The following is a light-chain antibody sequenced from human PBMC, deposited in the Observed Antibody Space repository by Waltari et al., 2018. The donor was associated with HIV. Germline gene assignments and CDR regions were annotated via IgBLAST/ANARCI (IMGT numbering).Light chain of an antibody. Sequence: QPVLTHSSSASASLGSSVKLTCTLSSGHRSYIIAWHPQQPGKAPRYLMKVEGSGSYNKGSRVPVRVACARYGADRYLTSANGQAEDEADYYCETWDGNTWVFGGGTKLTDL. CDR3: ETWDGNTWV. CDR1: SGHRSYI. V-gene: IGLV4-60*03. CDR2: VEGSGSY. J-gene: IGLJ3*02.